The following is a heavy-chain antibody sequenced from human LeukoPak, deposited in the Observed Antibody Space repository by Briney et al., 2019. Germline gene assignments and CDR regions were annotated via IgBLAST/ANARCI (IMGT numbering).Heavy chain of an antibody. D-gene: IGHD1-26*01. J-gene: IGHJ6*02. Sequence: SQTLSLTCAVYAPSFSGSYWSWVRQPPGKGLEWLGEINNSGGTNYNQSLKSRVTISVDTSKNQFSLKLSSVTAADTAVYYCARGRGSYYLHYYYYYGMYVWGPGATVT. CDR3: ARGRGSYYLHYYYYYGMYV. V-gene: IGHV4-34*01. CDR2: INNSGGT. CDR1: APSFSGSY.